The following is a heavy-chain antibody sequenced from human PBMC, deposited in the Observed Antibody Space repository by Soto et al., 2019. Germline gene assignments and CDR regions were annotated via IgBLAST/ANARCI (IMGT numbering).Heavy chain of an antibody. V-gene: IGHV1-2*04. J-gene: IGHJ3*02. CDR3: AREVIAARPVDSSAFDI. Sequence: ASVKVSCKASGYTFTGYYMHWVRQAPGQGLEWMGWINPNSGGTNYAQKFQGWVTMTRDTSISTAYMELSRLRSYDTAVYYCAREVIAARPVDSSAFDIWGQGTMVTVSS. CDR2: INPNSGGT. D-gene: IGHD6-6*01. CDR1: GYTFTGYY.